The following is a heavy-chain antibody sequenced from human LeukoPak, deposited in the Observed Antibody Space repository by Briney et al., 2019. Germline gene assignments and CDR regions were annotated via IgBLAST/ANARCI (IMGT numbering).Heavy chain of an antibody. CDR1: GFILSSYE. J-gene: IGHJ4*02. CDR2: ISYDGSNK. D-gene: IGHD3-22*01. Sequence: PGGSLRLSCAASGFILSSYEMNWVRQAPGKGLEWVAVISYDGSNKYYADSVKGRFTISRDTSKNTLYLQMNSLRAEDTAVYYCAKDTGGGYYDSSGYYYTSPLPNWGQGTLVTVSS. V-gene: IGHV3-30*18. CDR3: AKDTGGGYYDSSGYYYTSPLPN.